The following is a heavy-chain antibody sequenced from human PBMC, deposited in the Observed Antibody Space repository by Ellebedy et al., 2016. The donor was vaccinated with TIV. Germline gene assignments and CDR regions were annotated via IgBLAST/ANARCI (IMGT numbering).Heavy chain of an antibody. J-gene: IGHJ4*02. Sequence: GESLKISCAASGFTFSDHSMDWVRQAPGKGLEWVARIRNKVNGNTTKYAASVKGRFTISRDDSKNSLSLQMNSLKSEDTALYYCVRVAGDWGQGTLVTVSS. V-gene: IGHV3-72*01. CDR1: GFTFSDHS. CDR2: IRNKVNGNTT. D-gene: IGHD6-19*01. CDR3: VRVAGD.